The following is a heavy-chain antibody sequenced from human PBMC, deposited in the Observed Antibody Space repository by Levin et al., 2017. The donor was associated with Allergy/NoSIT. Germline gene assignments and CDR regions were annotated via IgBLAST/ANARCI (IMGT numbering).Heavy chain of an antibody. CDR2: IGSTGTYM. CDR1: GFTFSRYS. D-gene: IGHD1-26*01. J-gene: IGHJ4*02. CDR3: ARLSSGSYSFDY. Sequence: GESLKISCAASGFTFSRYSMNWVRQAPGKGLEWVSSIGSTGTYMYYADSVKGRFTISRDNAKNSLYLQINSLRAEDTAIYYCARLSSGSYSFDYWGQGTLVTVSS. V-gene: IGHV3-21*01.